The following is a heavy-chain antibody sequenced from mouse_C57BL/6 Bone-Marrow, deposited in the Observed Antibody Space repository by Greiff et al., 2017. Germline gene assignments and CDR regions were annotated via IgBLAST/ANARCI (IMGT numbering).Heavy chain of an antibody. CDR2: FYPGDGDT. CDR1: GYAFSSSW. V-gene: IGHV1-82*01. CDR3: ARIWSVAY. J-gene: IGHJ3*01. D-gene: IGHD1-1*02. Sequence: QVQLQQSGPELVKPGASVKISCKASGYAFSSSWLNWVKQRPGTGLEWIGRFYPGDGDTNYNGKFKGKATLTADKASSTAYMQLSSLTSEDSAVYFCARIWSVAYWGQGTLVTVSA.